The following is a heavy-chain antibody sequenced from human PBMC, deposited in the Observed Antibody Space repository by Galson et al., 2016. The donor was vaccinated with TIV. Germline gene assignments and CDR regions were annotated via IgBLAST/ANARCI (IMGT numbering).Heavy chain of an antibody. CDR2: INQPGGEK. Sequence: SLRLSCAASGFIFCSYWMSWVRQAPGKGLEWVANINQPGGEKYYGDSVKGRSAIHRDNAKNLLYLQVNSLTVEDTAVYYCARWLMVQGVIRYLDYWGQGTQVTVSS. J-gene: IGHJ4*03. V-gene: IGHV3-7*01. CDR1: GFIFCSYW. CDR3: ARWLMVQGVIRYLDY. D-gene: IGHD3-10*01.